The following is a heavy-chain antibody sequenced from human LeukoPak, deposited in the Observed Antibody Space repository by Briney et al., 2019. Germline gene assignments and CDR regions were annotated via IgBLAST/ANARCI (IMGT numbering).Heavy chain of an antibody. CDR1: GGTFSSYA. Sequence: ASVKVSCKASGGTFSSYAISWVRQAPGQGLEWMGWISVYNGDTNYAQKFQGRVTMTTDTSTSTAYTELRSLRSDDTAVYFCARDHYRGSFDPWGQGTLVTVSS. J-gene: IGHJ5*02. CDR3: ARDHYRGSFDP. V-gene: IGHV1-18*01. CDR2: ISVYNGDT. D-gene: IGHD4-11*01.